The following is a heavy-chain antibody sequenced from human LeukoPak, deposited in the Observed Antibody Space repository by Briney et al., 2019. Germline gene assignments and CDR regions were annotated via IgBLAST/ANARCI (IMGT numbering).Heavy chain of an antibody. J-gene: IGHJ4*02. CDR2: INPNTGGT. V-gene: IGHV1-2*02. D-gene: IGHD6-6*01. CDR1: GYTFTGYY. CDR3: AREVESSTSFDS. Sequence: GASVKVSCKASGYTFTGYYMHWVRQARGQGPEWMGWINPNTGGTKYSLKFQGRVNMARDTSISTAYMELTGLTSDDTTVYYCAREVESSTSFDSRGQGTLVTVSS.